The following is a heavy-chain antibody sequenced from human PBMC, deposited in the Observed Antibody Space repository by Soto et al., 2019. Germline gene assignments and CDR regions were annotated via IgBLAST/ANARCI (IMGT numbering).Heavy chain of an antibody. V-gene: IGHV4-38-2*02. J-gene: IGHJ4*02. D-gene: IGHD1-20*01. Sequence: SDTLSLTSSVSGDSIIGIYHWASIRQSPGRGLEWIASIFHTGNTNYNPSLKSRVTISEDASKNQVSLRLTSVTAADTAVYFCAREQYNWKIWGQGNLVTVSS. CDR1: GDSIIGIYH. CDR2: IFHTGNT. CDR3: AREQYNWKI.